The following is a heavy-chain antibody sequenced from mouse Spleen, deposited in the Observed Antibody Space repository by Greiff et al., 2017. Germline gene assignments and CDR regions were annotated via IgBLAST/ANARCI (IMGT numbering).Heavy chain of an antibody. J-gene: IGHJ3*01. Sequence: EVQLQESGPELVKPGASVKIPCKASGYTFTDYNMDWVKQSHGKSLEWIGDINPNNGGTIYNQKFKGKATLTVDKSSSTAYMELRSLTSEDTAVYYCARREYDGYYWFAYWGQGTLVTVSA. D-gene: IGHD2-3*01. V-gene: IGHV1-18*01. CDR3: ARREYDGYYWFAY. CDR1: GYTFTDYN. CDR2: INPNNGGT.